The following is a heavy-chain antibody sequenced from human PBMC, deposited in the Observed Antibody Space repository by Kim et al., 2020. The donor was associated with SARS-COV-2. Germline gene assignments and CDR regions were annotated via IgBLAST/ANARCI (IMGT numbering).Heavy chain of an antibody. CDR2: ISYDGSNT. D-gene: IGHD3-9*01. CDR1: GFTFSSYG. J-gene: IGHJ5*02. CDR3: AKSPYYDILRRGGPSPYNWFDP. V-gene: IGHV3-30*18. Sequence: GGSLRLSCTASGFTFSSYGMHWVRQAPGKGLEWVAVISYDGSNTYYADSVQGRFTISRDNSKNTLYLQMNSLRAEDTAVYYCAKSPYYDILRRGGPSPYNWFDPCGEGALGTVSS.